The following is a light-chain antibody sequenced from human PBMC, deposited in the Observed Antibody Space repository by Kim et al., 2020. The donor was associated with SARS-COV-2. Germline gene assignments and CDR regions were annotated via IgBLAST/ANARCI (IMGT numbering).Light chain of an antibody. CDR3: NSRDSSGNHPV. CDR1: SLRSYY. J-gene: IGLJ2*01. Sequence: SSELTQDPAVSVALGQTVRITCQGDSLRSYYASWYQQKPGQAPVLVIYGKNNRPSGIPDRFSGSSSRNTASLTITGAQAEDEADYYCNSRDSSGNHPVFSGGTQLTVL. CDR2: GKN. V-gene: IGLV3-19*01.